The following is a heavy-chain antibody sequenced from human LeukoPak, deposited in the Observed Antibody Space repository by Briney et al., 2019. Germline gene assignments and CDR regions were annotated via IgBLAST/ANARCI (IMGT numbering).Heavy chain of an antibody. J-gene: IGHJ4*02. Sequence: PGGSLRLSCAASGFTFSSYAMGWVRQAPGKGLEWVSAISGSGGSTYYADSVKGRFTISRDNSKNTLYLQMNSLRAEDTAVYYCAKGYDSSGYREYFDYWGQGTLVTVSS. D-gene: IGHD3-22*01. CDR2: ISGSGGST. CDR1: GFTFSSYA. CDR3: AKGYDSSGYREYFDY. V-gene: IGHV3-23*01.